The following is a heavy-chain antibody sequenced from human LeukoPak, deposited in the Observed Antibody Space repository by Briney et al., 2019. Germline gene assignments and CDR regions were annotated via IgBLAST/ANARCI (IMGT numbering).Heavy chain of an antibody. V-gene: IGHV1-2*02. CDR2: INPNSGGT. CDR1: GYTFTGYY. CDR3: AILSCGSCGRGYYYYYMDV. D-gene: IGHD2-15*01. Sequence: ASVKVSCKASGYTFTGYYMHWVRQAPGQGLEWMGWINPNSGGTNYAQKFQGRVTMTRDTSISTAYMELSRLRSDDTAVYYCAILSCGSCGRGYYYYYMDVWGKGTTVTVSS. J-gene: IGHJ6*03.